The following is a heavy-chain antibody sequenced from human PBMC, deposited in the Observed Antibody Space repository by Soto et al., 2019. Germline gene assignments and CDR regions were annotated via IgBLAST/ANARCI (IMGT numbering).Heavy chain of an antibody. J-gene: IGHJ6*02. V-gene: IGHV2-5*02. Sequence: QITLKESGPTLVKPTQTLTLTCTFSGFSLSTNGVGVGWIRQPPGKTLEWLALIYWENDERYSPSLRSRLTTTKGTSETHAVLTITTLAPVDTAHYYCLQSRCGGACLLSYPSPYYSGVAVWGQWTTVTVSS. CDR3: LQSRCGGACLLSYPSPYYSGVAV. D-gene: IGHD2-21*02. CDR1: GFSLSTNGVG. CDR2: IYWENDE.